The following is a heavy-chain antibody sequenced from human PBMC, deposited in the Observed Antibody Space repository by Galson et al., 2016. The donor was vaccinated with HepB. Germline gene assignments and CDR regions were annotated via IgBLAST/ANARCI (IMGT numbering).Heavy chain of an antibody. J-gene: IGHJ4*02. D-gene: IGHD5-18*01. CDR3: ARDNGYSYGYWDY. Sequence: SVKVSCKASGYTFINYFLHWVRQAPGQGPEWMGIINPSSGGSANFAQKFQGRVSMTSDRSTSTVSMELSSLGSEDTAVYYCARDNGYSYGYWDYWGQGTLVTVSS. V-gene: IGHV1-46*01. CDR2: INPSSGGSA. CDR1: GYTFINYF.